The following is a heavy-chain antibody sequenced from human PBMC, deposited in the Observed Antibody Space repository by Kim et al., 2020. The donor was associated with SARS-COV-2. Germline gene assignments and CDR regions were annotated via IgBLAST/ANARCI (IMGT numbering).Heavy chain of an antibody. Sequence: GGSLRLSCAASGFTFSSYGMHWVRQAPGKGLEWVAVISYDGSNKYYADSVKGRFTISRDNSKNTLYLQMNSLRAEDTAVYYCAKSRFRITMVRANYGMDVWGQGTTVTVSS. D-gene: IGHD3-10*01. CDR3: AKSRFRITMVRANYGMDV. J-gene: IGHJ6*02. CDR1: GFTFSSYG. CDR2: ISYDGSNK. V-gene: IGHV3-30*18.